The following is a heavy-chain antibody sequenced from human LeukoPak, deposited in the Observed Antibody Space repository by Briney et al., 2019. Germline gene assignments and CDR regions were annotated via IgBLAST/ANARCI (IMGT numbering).Heavy chain of an antibody. V-gene: IGHV3-23*01. CDR1: GFTFSSYA. CDR2: ISGSGGRT. J-gene: IGHJ4*02. D-gene: IGHD5-18*01. Sequence: GGSLRLSCAASGFTFSSYAMNWVRQAPGKGLEWVSSISGSGGRTYYADSVKGRFTISRDNSKNTLYLQMNSLRAEDTAVYYCAKDHGVTHTGIFDYWGQGTLVTVSS. CDR3: AKDHGVTHTGIFDY.